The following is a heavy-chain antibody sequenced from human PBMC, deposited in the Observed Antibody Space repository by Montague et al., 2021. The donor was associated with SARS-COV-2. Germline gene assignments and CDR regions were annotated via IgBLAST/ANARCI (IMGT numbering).Heavy chain of an antibody. J-gene: IGHJ4*02. V-gene: IGHV6-1*01. CDR1: GDSVSDNRAG. D-gene: IGHD6-6*01. CDR2: TYFKTKWFH. CDR3: VRSQYSNTWFFDY. Sequence: CAISGDSVSDNRAGWEWIRQSPSGGLQWVGRTYFKTKWFHHYAPSVEGRITVNADASKNHFSLQLTSVTPEDSAKYFCVRSQYSNTWFFDYWGQGAQVTVSS.